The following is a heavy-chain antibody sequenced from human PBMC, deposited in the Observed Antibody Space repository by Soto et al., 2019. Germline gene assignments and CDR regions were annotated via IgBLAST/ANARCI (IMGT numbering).Heavy chain of an antibody. V-gene: IGHV4-59*08. D-gene: IGHD5-18*01. CDR2: IYYSGST. J-gene: IGHJ4*02. CDR1: GHSLSNNYC. CDR3: ARTLSGYSYGPLDY. Sequence: LETLYLTCTVSGHSLSNNYCWNWIRQPPGKESERLGNIYYSGSTNYNPSIKRRVTISVDTSKNQFSLKLSSVTAADTAVYYCARTLSGYSYGPLDYWVQGTLVTVSS.